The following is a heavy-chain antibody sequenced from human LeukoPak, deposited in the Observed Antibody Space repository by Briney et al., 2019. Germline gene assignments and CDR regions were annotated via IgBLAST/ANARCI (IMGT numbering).Heavy chain of an antibody. D-gene: IGHD5-18*01. CDR2: FDPEDGET. CDR1: GYTLTELS. J-gene: IGHJ4*02. CDR3: ATDNSYGYPFDY. V-gene: IGHV1-24*01. Sequence: ASVKVSCKVSGYTLTELSMHWVRQAPGKGLEWMEGFDPEDGETIYAQKFQGRVTMTEDTSTDTAYMELSSLRSEDTAVYYCATDNSYGYPFDYWGQGTLVTVSS.